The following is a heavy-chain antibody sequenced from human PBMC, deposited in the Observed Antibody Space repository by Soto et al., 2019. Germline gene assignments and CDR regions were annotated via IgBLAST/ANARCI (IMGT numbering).Heavy chain of an antibody. Sequence: ASVKVSCKASGYTFTSYYMHWVRQAPGQGLEWMGIINPSGGSTSYAQKFQGQVTFSVDKSTSTAYLQWSSLKASDTAMYYCARQGSNGAYYYYGMDVWGQGTTVTVSS. CDR1: GYTFTSYY. CDR3: ARQGSNGAYYYYGMDV. CDR2: INPSGGST. D-gene: IGHD2-8*01. J-gene: IGHJ6*02. V-gene: IGHV1-46*01.